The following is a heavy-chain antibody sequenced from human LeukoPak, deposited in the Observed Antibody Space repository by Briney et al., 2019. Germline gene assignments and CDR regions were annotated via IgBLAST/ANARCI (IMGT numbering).Heavy chain of an antibody. CDR1: GFTFNIYA. J-gene: IGHJ4*02. D-gene: IGHD3-22*01. Sequence: PGGSLRLSCAASGFTFNIYAMSWVRQAPGKGLEWVSSIRSSGDYTYYEDSVKGRFTIFRDNSKNTLYLQMNSLRAEDTAIYYCAKDRPNYYESNGHYYRRDGDYWGQGTLVTVSS. V-gene: IGHV3-23*01. CDR3: AKDRPNYYESNGHYYRRDGDY. CDR2: IRSSGDYT.